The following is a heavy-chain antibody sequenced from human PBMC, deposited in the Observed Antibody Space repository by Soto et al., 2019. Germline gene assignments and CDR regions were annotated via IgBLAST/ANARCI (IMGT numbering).Heavy chain of an antibody. CDR3: ATSVVTIFGVVNTRLKINWFEP. Sequence: PSDTLSLTCTVSCGSISSYYWSWIRQPPGEGLEWIGYIYYSGSTNYNPSLKSRVTISVDTSKNQFSLKLSSVTAADTAVYYCATSVVTIFGVVNTRLKINWFEPWGQGTLVTVSS. CDR2: IYYSGST. CDR1: CGSISSYY. D-gene: IGHD3-3*01. V-gene: IGHV4-59*01. J-gene: IGHJ5*02.